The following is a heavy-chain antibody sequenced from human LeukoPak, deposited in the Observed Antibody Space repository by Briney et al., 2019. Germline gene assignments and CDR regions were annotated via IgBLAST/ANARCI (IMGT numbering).Heavy chain of an antibody. CDR3: ARRVVVTPNSLDAFDI. Sequence: SETLSLTCTISAGSMTTYYWNWIRQPPGKGLEWIGYVYYTGSTNYDPSLNSRVTISLDTSKKQFSLKLNSVAAADTAVYYCARRVVVTPNSLDAFDIWSQGTMVTVSS. J-gene: IGHJ3*02. D-gene: IGHD2-21*02. CDR2: VYYTGST. V-gene: IGHV4-59*08. CDR1: AGSMTTYY.